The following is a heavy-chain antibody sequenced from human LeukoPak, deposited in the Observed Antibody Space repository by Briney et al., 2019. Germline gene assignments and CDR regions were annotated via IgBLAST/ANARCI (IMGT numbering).Heavy chain of an antibody. Sequence: SETLSLTCTVSGGSVSSINYYWSWIRQHPGKGLEWIGYIYYSGSTYYNPSLKSRVIISVDTSKNQFSLKLSSVTAADTAVYYCARDHGYYDSWYFDFWGRGTLVTVSS. CDR1: GGSVSSINYY. D-gene: IGHD3-22*01. J-gene: IGHJ2*01. V-gene: IGHV4-31*03. CDR3: ARDHGYYDSWYFDF. CDR2: IYYSGST.